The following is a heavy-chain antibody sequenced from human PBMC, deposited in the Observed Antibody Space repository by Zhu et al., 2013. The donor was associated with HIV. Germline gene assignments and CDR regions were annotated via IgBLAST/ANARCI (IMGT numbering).Heavy chain of an antibody. CDR3: RAYCGGDCYPEAVDY. V-gene: IGHV3-48*04. D-gene: IGHD2-21*01. CDR1: GFTFSSYS. CDR2: ISSSSSTI. J-gene: IGHJ4*02. Sequence: VQLVESGGGLVQPGGSLRLSCAASGFTFSSYSMNWVRQAPGKGLEWVSYISSSSSTIYYADSVKGRFTISRDNAKNSLYLQMNSLRAGDTAVYYCRAYCGGDCYPEAVDYWGQGTLVTVSS.